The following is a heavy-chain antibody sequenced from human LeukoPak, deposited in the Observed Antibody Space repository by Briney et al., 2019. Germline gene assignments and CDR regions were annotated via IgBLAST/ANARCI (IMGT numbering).Heavy chain of an antibody. Sequence: ASVKVSCKASGYTFTGYDMYWVRQAPGQGLEWMGWINPNSGGTNYAQKFQGRVTMTRDTSISTAYMELSRLRSDDTAVYYCATFEYTSSLLNYWGQGTLVTVCS. CDR3: ATFEYTSSLLNY. D-gene: IGHD6-6*01. CDR1: GYTFTGYD. V-gene: IGHV1-2*02. CDR2: INPNSGGT. J-gene: IGHJ4*02.